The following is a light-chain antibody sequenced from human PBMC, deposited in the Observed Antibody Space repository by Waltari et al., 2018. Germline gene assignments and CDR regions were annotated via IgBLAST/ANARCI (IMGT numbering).Light chain of an antibody. CDR3: QHYVRLPVT. J-gene: IGKJ1*01. CDR1: QSFTRY. V-gene: IGKV3-20*01. CDR2: DAS. Sequence: EIVLTQSPGTLSLSPGERATLSCRASQSFTRYLAWYQHKPGQAPRLLIYDASTRAAGIADSFSGSGFGTDFTLTISRREPEDSAVYYCQHYVRLPVTFGQGTKVEIK.